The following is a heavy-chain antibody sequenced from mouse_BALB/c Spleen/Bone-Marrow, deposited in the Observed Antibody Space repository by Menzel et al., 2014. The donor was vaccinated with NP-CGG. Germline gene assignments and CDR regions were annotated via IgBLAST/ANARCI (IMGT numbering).Heavy chain of an antibody. CDR2: ISSGGSYT. CDR3: TRDPFYYGSSYAMDY. V-gene: IGHV5-6-4*01. J-gene: IGHJ4*01. D-gene: IGHD1-1*01. Sequence: EVKLMESGGGLVKPGGSLKLSCAASGFTFSSYTMSWVRQTPEKRLEWVATISSGGSYTYYPDSVKGRFTISRDNAMTTLYLQMSSLKSEDTAMYYCTRDPFYYGSSYAMDYWGQGTSVTASS. CDR1: GFTFSSYT.